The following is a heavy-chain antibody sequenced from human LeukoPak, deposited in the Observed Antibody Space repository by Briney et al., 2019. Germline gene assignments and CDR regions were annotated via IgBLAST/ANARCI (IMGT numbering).Heavy chain of an antibody. CDR2: ISGSGGST. Sequence: GGSLRLSCAASGFTFSSYAMSWVRQAPGKGLEWVSAISGSGGSTFYADSVKGRFTISRDNSKNTLYLQMNSLRAEDTAVYYCASLHRTGYHAFDIWGQGTMVTVSS. V-gene: IGHV3-23*01. J-gene: IGHJ3*02. D-gene: IGHD3/OR15-3a*01. CDR1: GFTFSSYA. CDR3: ASLHRTGYHAFDI.